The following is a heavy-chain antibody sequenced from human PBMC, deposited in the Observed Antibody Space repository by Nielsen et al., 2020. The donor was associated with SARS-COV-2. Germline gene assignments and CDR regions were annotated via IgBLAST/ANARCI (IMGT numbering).Heavy chain of an antibody. D-gene: IGHD6-19*01. CDR2: ISYDGSNK. V-gene: IGHV3-30*18. Sequence: GGSLRLSCAASGFTFSSYGMHWVRQAPGKGLEWVAVISYDGSNKYYADSVKGRFTISRDNSKNTLYLQMNSLRAEDTAVYYCAKDWGWDSSGWLRTYYYYGMDVWGQGTTVTVS. CDR3: AKDWGWDSSGWLRTYYYYGMDV. J-gene: IGHJ6*02. CDR1: GFTFSSYG.